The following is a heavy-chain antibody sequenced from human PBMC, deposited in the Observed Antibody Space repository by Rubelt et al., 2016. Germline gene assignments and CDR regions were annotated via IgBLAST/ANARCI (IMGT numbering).Heavy chain of an antibody. J-gene: IGHJ5*02. CDR3: TRADYYDSSGYHNWFDP. D-gene: IGHD3-22*01. CDR2: INHSGST. V-gene: IGHV4-34*01. CDR1: GGSFSGYY. Sequence: QVQLQQWGAGLLKPSETLSLTCAVYGGSFSGYYWSWIRQPPGKGLEWIGEINHSGSTNYNPSLKSRVTISVDTAKNQFARKLSSVTAADTAVYYCTRADYYDSSGYHNWFDPWGQGTLVTVSS.